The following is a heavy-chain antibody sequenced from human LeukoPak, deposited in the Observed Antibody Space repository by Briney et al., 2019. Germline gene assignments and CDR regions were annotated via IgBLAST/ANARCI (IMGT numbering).Heavy chain of an antibody. J-gene: IGHJ5*02. CDR1: GGSISSNY. CDR3: ARDRGLVVPSNWFDP. Sequence: PSETLSLTCTVSGGSISSNYWSWIRHPPGKGLEWIGYIYYSGSTNYNPSLKSRVTISVDTSKNQFSLKLSSVTAADTAVYYCARDRGLVVPSNWFDPWGQGTLVTVSS. D-gene: IGHD2-2*01. V-gene: IGHV4-59*01. CDR2: IYYSGST.